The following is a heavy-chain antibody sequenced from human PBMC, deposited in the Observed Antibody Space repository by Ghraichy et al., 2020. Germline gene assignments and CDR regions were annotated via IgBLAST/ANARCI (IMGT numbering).Heavy chain of an antibody. V-gene: IGHV1-8*01. CDR3: ARAIRYQLLSEY. CDR2: MNPNSANT. D-gene: IGHD2-2*01. J-gene: IGHJ4*02. Sequence: ASVKVSCRTSGYTFSNYDIIWVRQAAGQGLEWMGWMNPNSANTGYARKFQGRVTMTRDTSINTAYLELISLRSDDKAVYYCARAIRYQLLSEYWGQGTLVTVSS. CDR1: GYTFSNYD.